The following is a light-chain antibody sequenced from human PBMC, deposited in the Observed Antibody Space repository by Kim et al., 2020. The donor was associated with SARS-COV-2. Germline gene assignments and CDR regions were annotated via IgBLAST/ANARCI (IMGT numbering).Light chain of an antibody. CDR1: SNNVGYQG. CDR2: RDN. Sequence: QAGLTQPPSVSKDLRQTATLTCTGNSNNVGYQGAAWLQQHQGHPPKLLSHRDNNRPSGVSEGLSASRSGSTAYLTITGLQPEDEADYYCSAWDISLDAWVFGGGTQLTVL. J-gene: IGLJ3*02. CDR3: SAWDISLDAWV. V-gene: IGLV10-54*01.